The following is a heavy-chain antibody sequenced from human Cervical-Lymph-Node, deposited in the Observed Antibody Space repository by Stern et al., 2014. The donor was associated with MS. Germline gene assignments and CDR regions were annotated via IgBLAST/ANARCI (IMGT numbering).Heavy chain of an antibody. V-gene: IGHV4-61*02. Sequence: VQLVESGPGLVKPSQTLSLTCTVSGGSISSGSYYWSWIRQPAGKGLEWIGRVYTRGHIDYHPSLKSRVTISVGTSNKQFSLNLSPGTAADTAVYYCARASLQLSYYYVMDVWGQGTTVTVSS. CDR3: ARASLQLSYYYVMDV. J-gene: IGHJ6*02. D-gene: IGHD5-18*01. CDR2: VYTRGHI. CDR1: GGSISSGSYY.